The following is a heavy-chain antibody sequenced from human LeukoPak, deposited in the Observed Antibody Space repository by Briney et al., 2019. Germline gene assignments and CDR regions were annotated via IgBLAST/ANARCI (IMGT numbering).Heavy chain of an antibody. V-gene: IGHV4-34*01. CDR1: GGSFSGYY. CDR3: ARAGYSYGYNY. J-gene: IGHJ4*02. Sequence: PSETLSLTCAVYGGSFSGYYWSWIRQPPGKGLEWIGEINHSGSTNYNPSLKSRVTISVDTSKNQFSRKLSSVTAADTAVYYCARAGYSYGYNYWGQGTLVTVSS. CDR2: INHSGST. D-gene: IGHD5-18*01.